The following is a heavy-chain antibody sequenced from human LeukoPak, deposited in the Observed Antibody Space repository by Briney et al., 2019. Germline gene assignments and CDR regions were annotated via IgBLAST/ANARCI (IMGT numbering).Heavy chain of an antibody. CDR2: ISFDGSNK. D-gene: IGHD2-2*02. Sequence: GRSLRLSCAASGFTFSSYGMHWVRQAPGRGLEWVAMISFDGSNKYYADSVKGRFTISRDTSENTLYVQMNSLRVGDTAVYFCAKDQLYCSSTSCYRFYGMDVWGQGTTVTVSS. CDR3: AKDQLYCSSTSCYRFYGMDV. V-gene: IGHV3-30*18. CDR1: GFTFSSYG. J-gene: IGHJ6*02.